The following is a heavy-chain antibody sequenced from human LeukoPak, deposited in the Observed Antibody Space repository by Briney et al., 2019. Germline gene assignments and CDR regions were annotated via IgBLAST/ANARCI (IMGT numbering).Heavy chain of an antibody. CDR3: ARSHDYGDYSSGYYYYMDV. D-gene: IGHD4-17*01. J-gene: IGHJ6*03. CDR1: GGSISSYY. V-gene: IGHV4-59*01. CDR2: IYYSGST. Sequence: SETLSLTCTSSGGSISSYYWSWIRQPPGKGLEWIGYIYYSGSTNYNPSLKSRVTISVGTSKSQFSLKLSSVTAADTAVYYCARSHDYGDYSSGYYYYMDVWGKGTTVTVSS.